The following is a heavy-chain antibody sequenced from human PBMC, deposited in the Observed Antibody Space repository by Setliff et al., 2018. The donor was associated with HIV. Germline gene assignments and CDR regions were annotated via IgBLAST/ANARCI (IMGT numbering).Heavy chain of an antibody. J-gene: IGHJ4*02. CDR2: IYSSRWS. D-gene: IGHD2-2*02. V-gene: IGHV4-39*01. Sequence: PSETLSLTCTVSGGSISNSSSYWGWIRQTPGKGLEWIGSIYSSRWSYYNPSLQSRLTLSIDRSRSQFSLNLRSVTAADTAVYYCGRHSLYGPAAISALDYWGQGALVTVAS. CDR3: GRHSLYGPAAISALDY. CDR1: GGSISNSSSY.